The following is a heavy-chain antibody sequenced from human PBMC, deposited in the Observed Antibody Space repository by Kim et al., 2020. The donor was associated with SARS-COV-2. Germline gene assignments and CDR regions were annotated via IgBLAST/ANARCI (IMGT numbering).Heavy chain of an antibody. V-gene: IGHV3-7*01. CDR2: IKQDGSET. J-gene: IGHJ4*01. CDR1: GITFSDYW. Sequence: GGSLRISCAASGITFSDYWVTWVRQAPGKGLEWVANIKQDGSETNYVDSVRGRFIISRDSAKNSVYLQMNSLRAEDTALYYCASGSAFASGSFYRHFDYWGQEPWSPSPQ. D-gene: IGHD3-10*01. CDR3: ASGSAFASGSFYRHFDY.